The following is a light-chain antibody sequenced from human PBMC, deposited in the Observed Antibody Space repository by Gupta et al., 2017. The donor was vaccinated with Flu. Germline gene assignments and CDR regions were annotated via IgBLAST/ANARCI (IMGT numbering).Light chain of an antibody. V-gene: IGKV2-28*01. CDR3: MQSLQTPFT. J-gene: IGKJ3*01. Sequence: VTPGEPASISCRSSRSLLHSNGYNYLDWYLQKPGQSPQLLIYLGSNRASGVPDRFSGSGSGTYFTLKISRVEAEDVGVYYCMQSLQTPFTFGPGTRVDIK. CDR1: RSLLHSNGYNY. CDR2: LGS.